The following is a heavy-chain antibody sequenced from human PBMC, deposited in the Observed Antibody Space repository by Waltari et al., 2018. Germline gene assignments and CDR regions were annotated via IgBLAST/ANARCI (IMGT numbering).Heavy chain of an antibody. Sequence: QITLKESGPTLVKPTQTLTLTCTFSGFSLSTSGVGVGWIRQPPGKALEWLALIYWNDDKRYSPSLKSRLTITKDTSKNQVVLTMTNMDPVDTATYYCAHYSGSYYALDYWGQGTLVTVSS. CDR2: IYWNDDK. J-gene: IGHJ4*02. CDR3: AHYSGSYYALDY. CDR1: GFSLSTSGVG. D-gene: IGHD1-26*01. V-gene: IGHV2-5*01.